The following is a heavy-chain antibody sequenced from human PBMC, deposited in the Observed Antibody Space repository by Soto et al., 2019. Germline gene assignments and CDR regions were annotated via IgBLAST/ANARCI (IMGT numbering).Heavy chain of an antibody. CDR1: GYTFTSYA. V-gene: IGHV1-3*05. CDR2: INAGNGNT. CDR3: ARAPSWWYFDL. J-gene: IGHJ2*01. Sequence: QVQLVQSGAEEKKPGASVKVSCKASGYTFTSYAMHWVRQAPGQRLEWMGWINAGNGNTKYSQKFQGRVTMTRDTSASAAYTELSSLRSEDTAVYYCARAPSWWYFDLWGRGTLVTVSS.